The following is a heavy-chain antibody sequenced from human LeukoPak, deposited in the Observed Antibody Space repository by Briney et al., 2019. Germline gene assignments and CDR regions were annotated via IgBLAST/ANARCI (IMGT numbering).Heavy chain of an antibody. J-gene: IGHJ4*02. CDR2: INHSGST. V-gene: IGHV4-34*01. CDR3: ARGPTLSDYVWGSYRPLFY. Sequence: SETLSLTCAVYGGSFSGYYWSWIRQPPGKGLEWIGEINHSGSTNYNPSLKSRVTISVDTSKNQFSLKLSSVTAADTAVYYCARGPTLSDYVWGSYRPLFYWGQGTLSPSPQ. CDR1: GGSFSGYY. D-gene: IGHD3-16*02.